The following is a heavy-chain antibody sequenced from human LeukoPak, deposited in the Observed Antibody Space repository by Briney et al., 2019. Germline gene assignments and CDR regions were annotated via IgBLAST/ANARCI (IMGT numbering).Heavy chain of an antibody. CDR2: IYYSGST. CDR3: ARLPAVAGYYYYYYMDV. Sequence: SETLSLTCTVSGGSISSSSYYWGWIRQPPGKGLEWIGSIYYSGSTYYSPSLKSRVTISVDTSKNQFSLKLSSVTAADTAVYYCARLPAVAGYYYYYYMDVWGKGTTVTVSS. CDR1: GGSISSSSYY. D-gene: IGHD6-19*01. J-gene: IGHJ6*03. V-gene: IGHV4-39*01.